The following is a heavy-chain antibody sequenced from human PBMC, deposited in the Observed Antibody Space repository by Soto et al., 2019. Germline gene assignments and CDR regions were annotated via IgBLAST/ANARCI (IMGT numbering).Heavy chain of an antibody. Sequence: ASVKVSCKASGGTFSSYAISWVRQAPGQGLEWMGGIIPIFGTANYAQKFQGRVTITADESTSTAYMELSSLRTEDTAVYYCARDLRDFVVAPAASYYYYCMDGWGRGTTVTVSS. CDR2: IIPIFGTA. D-gene: IGHD2-2*01. CDR3: ARDLRDFVVAPAASYYYYCMDG. V-gene: IGHV1-69*13. CDR1: GGTFSSYA. J-gene: IGHJ6*02.